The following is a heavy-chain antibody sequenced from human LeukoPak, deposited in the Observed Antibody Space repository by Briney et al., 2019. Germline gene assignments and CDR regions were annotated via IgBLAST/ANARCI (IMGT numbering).Heavy chain of an antibody. CDR1: GFTFSSYG. CDR2: IWYDGSNK. D-gene: IGHD3-22*01. Sequence: GGSLRLSCAASGFTFSSYGMHWVRQAPGKGLEWVAVIWYDGSNKYYADSVKGRFTISRDNSKNTLYLQMNSLRAEDTAVYYCAKDLHDSSGYYYSDAFDIWGQGTMVTVSS. V-gene: IGHV3-33*06. CDR3: AKDLHDSSGYYYSDAFDI. J-gene: IGHJ3*02.